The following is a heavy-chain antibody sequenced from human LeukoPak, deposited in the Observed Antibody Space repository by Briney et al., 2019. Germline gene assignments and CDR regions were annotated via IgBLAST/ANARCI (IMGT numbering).Heavy chain of an antibody. D-gene: IGHD4-17*01. J-gene: IGHJ6*02. V-gene: IGHV3-21*01. CDR2: ISSSSSYI. CDR3: ATEKNYGDYNAYGMDV. Sequence: PGGSLRLSCVVSVFTFCSSNMNWVRQAPGRGLEWVSSISSSSSYIYYADSVKGRFTISRDNAKNSLSLQMNSLRAEDTAVYYCATEKNYGDYNAYGMDVWGQGTTVIVSS. CDR1: VFTFCSSN.